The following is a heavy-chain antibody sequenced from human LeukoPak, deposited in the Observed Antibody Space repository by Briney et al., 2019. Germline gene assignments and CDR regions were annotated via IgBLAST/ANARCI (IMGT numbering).Heavy chain of an antibody. CDR1: GVSISSYY. CDR2: IYYSGAT. Sequence: TSETLSLTCTVSGVSISSYYWSWIRQSPEMGLEWIGSIYYSGATDYNPSLKSRVTISADTSNNQFSLRLRSVTAADTAVYYCAREITLTGYKFGLGFNYWGQGTLVTVSS. V-gene: IGHV4-59*01. CDR3: AREITLTGYKFGLGFNY. J-gene: IGHJ4*02. D-gene: IGHD5-12*01.